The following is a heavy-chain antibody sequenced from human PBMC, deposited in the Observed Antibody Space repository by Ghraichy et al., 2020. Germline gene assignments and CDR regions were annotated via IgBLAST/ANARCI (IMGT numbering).Heavy chain of an antibody. V-gene: IGHV4-34*01. Sequence: SETLSLTCAVYGGSFSGYYWSWIRQPPGKGLEWIGEINHSGSTNYNPSLKSRVTISVDTSKNQFSLKLSSVTAADTAVYYCARGAYGSGSYSLPFYYMDVWGKGTTVTVSS. J-gene: IGHJ6*03. D-gene: IGHD3-10*01. CDR2: INHSGST. CDR3: ARGAYGSGSYSLPFYYMDV. CDR1: GGSFSGYY.